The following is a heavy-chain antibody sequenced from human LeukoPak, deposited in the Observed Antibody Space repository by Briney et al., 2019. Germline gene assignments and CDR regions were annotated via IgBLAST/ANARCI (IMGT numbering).Heavy chain of an antibody. J-gene: IGHJ5*02. V-gene: IGHV1-69*04. Sequence: GSSVKVSCKASGGTFSSYAISWVRQAPGQGLEWMGRIIPILGIANYAQKFQGRVTITADKSTSTAYMELSSLRSEDTAVYYCARDLKWGAAGTRRGNWFDPWGQGTLVTVSS. D-gene: IGHD6-13*01. CDR2: IIPILGIA. CDR1: GGTFSSYA. CDR3: ARDLKWGAAGTRRGNWFDP.